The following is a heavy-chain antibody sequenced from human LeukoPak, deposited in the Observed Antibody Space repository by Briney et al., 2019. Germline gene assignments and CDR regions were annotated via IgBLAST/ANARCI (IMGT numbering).Heavy chain of an antibody. D-gene: IGHD3-3*01. Sequence: SETLSLTCTVSGGSISSYYWSWIRQPAGKGLEWIGRIYTSGSTNYNPSLKSRVTMSVDTSKNQFSLKLSSVTAADTAVYYCARDWGAGCCDFWSGYYRYYYYYMDVWGKGTTVTVSS. CDR2: IYTSGST. V-gene: IGHV4-4*07. CDR3: ARDWGAGCCDFWSGYYRYYYYYMDV. J-gene: IGHJ6*03. CDR1: GGSISSYY.